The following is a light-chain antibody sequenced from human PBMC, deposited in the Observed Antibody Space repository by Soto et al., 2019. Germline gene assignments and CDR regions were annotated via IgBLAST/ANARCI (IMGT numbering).Light chain of an antibody. CDR2: DAS. J-gene: IGKJ5*01. CDR3: RKSYNTPVT. V-gene: IGKV1-39*01. Sequence: DIQMTQSPASLSASVEDRVTITCRASQTVRTYLNWYQQKPGQAPKLLIYDASNLQCGVASRFSGCGSGTDFTLTIPSLRPEDFATYWCRKSYNTPVTCSQGTRLEI. CDR1: QTVRTY.